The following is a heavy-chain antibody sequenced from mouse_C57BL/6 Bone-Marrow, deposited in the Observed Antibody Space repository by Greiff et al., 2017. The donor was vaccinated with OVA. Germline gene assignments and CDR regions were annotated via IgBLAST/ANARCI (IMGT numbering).Heavy chain of an antibody. CDR2: IRNKANNHAT. D-gene: IGHD2-5*01. CDR1: GFTFSDAW. Sequence: EVMLVESGGGLVQPGGSLKLSCAASGFTFSDAWMDWVRQSPEKGLEWVAEIRNKANNHATYYAESVKGRFTISRDDSKSSVYLQMNSLRAEDTGIYYCNRYSNSLFDYWGQGTTLTVSS. CDR3: NRYSNSLFDY. J-gene: IGHJ2*01. V-gene: IGHV6-6*01.